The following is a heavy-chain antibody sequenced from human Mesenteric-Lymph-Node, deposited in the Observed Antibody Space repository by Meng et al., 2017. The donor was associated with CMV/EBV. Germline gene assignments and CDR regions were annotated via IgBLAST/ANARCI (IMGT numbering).Heavy chain of an antibody. V-gene: IGHV3-23*01. D-gene: IGHD2-21*01. CDR3: AKGVYSPTYYFDY. J-gene: IGHJ4*02. CDR1: GFTFSNYA. CDR2: ISGSGGST. Sequence: GGPLRLSCAASGFTFSNYAMRWVRQAPGKGLEWVASISGSGGSTYYADSVKGRLTISRDNSKNTLYLQMNSLRAEDTAVYYCAKGVYSPTYYFDYWGQGTLVTVSS.